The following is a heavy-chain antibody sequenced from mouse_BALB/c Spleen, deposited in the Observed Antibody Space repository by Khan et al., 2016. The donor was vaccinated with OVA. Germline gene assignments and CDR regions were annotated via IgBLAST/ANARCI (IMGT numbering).Heavy chain of an antibody. D-gene: IGHD6-1*01. J-gene: IGHJ2*01. CDR3: AKGLWDY. V-gene: IGHV1-26*01. CDR2: INPDNGDT. CDR1: GYTFTDHY. Sequence: VRLQQSGPELVKPGASVKMSCKASGYTFTDHYMKWVRQSHGKILEWIADINPDNGDTFYNEKFKDKATLTVDKSSSTAYMQLNSLTSEDSAVYFCAKGLWDYWGQGTTLTVFS.